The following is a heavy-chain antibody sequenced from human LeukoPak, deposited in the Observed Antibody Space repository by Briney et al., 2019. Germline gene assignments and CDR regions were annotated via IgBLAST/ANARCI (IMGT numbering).Heavy chain of an antibody. CDR2: IIPIFGTA. V-gene: IGHV1-69*13. CDR1: GGTFSSHA. CDR3: ARVPLNEPYNYFDY. D-gene: IGHD1-14*01. Sequence: SVKVSCKASGGTFSSHAISWVRQAPGQGLEWMGGIIPIFGTANYAQKFQGRVTITADESTSTAYMEQSSLRSEDTAVYYCARVPLNEPYNYFDYWGQGTLVTVSS. J-gene: IGHJ4*02.